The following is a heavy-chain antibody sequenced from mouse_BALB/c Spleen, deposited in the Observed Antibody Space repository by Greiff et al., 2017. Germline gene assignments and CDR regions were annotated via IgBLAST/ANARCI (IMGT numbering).Heavy chain of an antibody. V-gene: IGHV14-1*02. CDR2: IDPENGNT. CDR1: GFNIKDYY. J-gene: IGHJ1*01. CDR3: ARGGGPYFDV. Sequence: AQLQQSGAELVRPGALVKLSCKASGFNIKDYYMHWVKQRPEQGLEWIGWIDPENGNTIYDPKFQGKASITADTSSNTAYLQLSSLTSEDTAVYYCARGGGPYFDVWGAGTTVTVSS.